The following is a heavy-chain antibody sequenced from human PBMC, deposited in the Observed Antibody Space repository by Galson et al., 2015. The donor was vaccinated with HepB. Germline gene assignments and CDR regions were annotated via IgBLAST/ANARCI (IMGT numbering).Heavy chain of an antibody. CDR1: GYTFTSYG. D-gene: IGHD2-2*01. V-gene: IGHV1-18*04. CDR2: ISAYNGNT. Sequence: SVKVSCKASGYTFTSYGISWVRQAPGQGLEWMGWISAYNGNTNYAQKLQGRVTMTTDTSTSTAYMELRSLRSDDTAVYYCARSSTSCYARCWFDPWGQGTLVTVSS. J-gene: IGHJ5*02. CDR3: ARSSTSCYARCWFDP.